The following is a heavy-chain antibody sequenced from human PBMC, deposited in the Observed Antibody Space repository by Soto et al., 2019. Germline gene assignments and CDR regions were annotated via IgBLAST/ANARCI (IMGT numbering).Heavy chain of an antibody. V-gene: IGHV3-30*18. CDR1: GFTFDSHG. J-gene: IGHJ5*02. Sequence: QVQLVESGGGAVQPGRSLRLSCAASGFTFDSHGMHWVRQAPGKGLEWVAVISSDGNNKYYADSVKGRFTISRDNFNNILYLQMSSLRAEDTAVYYCANDLLPNTVTTCGSWGQGTLATVSS. D-gene: IGHD4-17*01. CDR3: ANDLLPNTVTTCGS. CDR2: ISSDGNNK.